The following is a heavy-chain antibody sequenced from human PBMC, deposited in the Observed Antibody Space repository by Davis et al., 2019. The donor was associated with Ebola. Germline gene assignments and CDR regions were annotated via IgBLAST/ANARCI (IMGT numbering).Heavy chain of an antibody. CDR3: AKGGITFGGVIVWDGMDV. CDR1: GFTFSSYW. D-gene: IGHD3-16*02. V-gene: IGHV3-7*03. J-gene: IGHJ6*02. CDR2: IKQDGSEK. Sequence: GESLKISCAASGFTFSSYWMSWVRQAPGKGLEWVANIKQDGSEKYYVDSVKGRFTISRDNAKNSLYLQMNSLRAEDTAVYYCAKGGITFGGVIVWDGMDVWGQGTTVTVSS.